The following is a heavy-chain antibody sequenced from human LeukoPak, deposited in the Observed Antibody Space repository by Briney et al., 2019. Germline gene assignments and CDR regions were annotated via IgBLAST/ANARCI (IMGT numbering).Heavy chain of an antibody. CDR1: GGALSRYY. J-gene: IGHJ4*02. Sequence: PSETLSLTCMVSGGALSRYYWSWIRQPPGKGLEWIGYIYYIGSTNYNPSLQSRVTISVETSKNQFSLNLNSATAADTAVYYCARSPPSYSDNSGTYYLGGFDYWGQGTLVTVSS. V-gene: IGHV4-59*12. CDR3: ARSPPSYSDNSGTYYLGGFDY. D-gene: IGHD3-10*01. CDR2: IYYIGST.